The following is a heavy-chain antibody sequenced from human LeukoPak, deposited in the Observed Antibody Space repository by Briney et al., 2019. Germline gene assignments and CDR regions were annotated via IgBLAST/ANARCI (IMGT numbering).Heavy chain of an antibody. CDR2: INPSGGST. D-gene: IGHD3-22*01. Sequence: ASVKVSCKASGYTFASYYMHWVRQAPGQGLEWMGIINPSGGSTSYAQKFQGRATMTRDMSTSTVYMELSSLRSEDTAVYYCARDADSSGYHDYWGQGTLVTVSS. CDR1: GYTFASYY. J-gene: IGHJ4*02. V-gene: IGHV1-46*01. CDR3: ARDADSSGYHDY.